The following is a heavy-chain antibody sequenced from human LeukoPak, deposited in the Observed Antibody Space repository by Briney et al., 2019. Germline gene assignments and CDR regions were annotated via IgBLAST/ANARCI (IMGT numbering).Heavy chain of an antibody. CDR1: GGSIGRATYY. CDR3: ALPYFGAGVDAFDI. CDR2: MYYSGNT. Sequence: PSETLSLTCSVSGGSIGRATYYWGWIRQPPGKGLEWIGTMYYSGNTDYNPSLKSRVTISVDTSKNQFYLKLTSVTAADTALYYCALPYFGAGVDAFDIWGQGTRVAVSS. J-gene: IGHJ3*02. V-gene: IGHV4-39*07. D-gene: IGHD3-10*01.